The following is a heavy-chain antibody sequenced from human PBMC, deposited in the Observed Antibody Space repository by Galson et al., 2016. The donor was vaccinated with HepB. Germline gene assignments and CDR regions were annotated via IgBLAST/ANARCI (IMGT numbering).Heavy chain of an antibody. CDR3: AKDLRHRGLVNWNDP. CDR1: GFTFTSYA. CDR2: IIANGGST. Sequence: SLRLSCAASGFTFTSYAMSWVRQAQGMGLEWVSAIIANGGSTYYSDSVKGRFTVSRDNSKNTLYLQMNSQRAEDTAIYYCAKDLRHRGLVNWNDPWGQGTLVTVSS. D-gene: IGHD2-8*02. V-gene: IGHV3-23*01. J-gene: IGHJ5*02.